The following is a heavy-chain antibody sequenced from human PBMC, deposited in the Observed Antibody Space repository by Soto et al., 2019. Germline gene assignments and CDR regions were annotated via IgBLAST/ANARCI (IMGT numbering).Heavy chain of an antibody. D-gene: IGHD6-13*01. V-gene: IGHV3-49*03. Sequence: GGSLRLSCTASGFTFGDYAMSWFRQAPGKGLEWVGFIRSKAYGGTTEYAASVKGRFTISRDDSKSIAYLQMNSLKTEDTAVYYCTRDPSGPLLAAAGTRITGVSYYFDYWGQGTLVTVSS. CDR1: GFTFGDYA. CDR3: TRDPSGPLLAAAGTRITGVSYYFDY. CDR2: IRSKAYGGTT. J-gene: IGHJ4*02.